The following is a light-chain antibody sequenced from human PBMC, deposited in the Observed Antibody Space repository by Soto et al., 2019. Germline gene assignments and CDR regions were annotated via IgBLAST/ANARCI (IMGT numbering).Light chain of an antibody. Sequence: DIRMTQSPSSLSASVGDRVTITCRASQTIGDFLNWYQQKPGKAPKLLIYAASTLESGVPSRFSASGSGTDFTLTINTLQPEDFATYYCQQSYSALMYTFGQGTKLEIK. J-gene: IGKJ2*01. V-gene: IGKV1-39*01. CDR3: QQSYSALMYT. CDR2: AAS. CDR1: QTIGDF.